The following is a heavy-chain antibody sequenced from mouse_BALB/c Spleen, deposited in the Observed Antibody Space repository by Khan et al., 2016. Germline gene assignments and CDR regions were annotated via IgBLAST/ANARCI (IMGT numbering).Heavy chain of an antibody. D-gene: IGHD2-3*01. CDR3: ARDLHDDYYRYLDA. CDR1: GFTFTDYY. J-gene: IGHJ1*01. V-gene: IGHV7-3*02. CDR2: ARNKANGFTS. Sequence: EVELVESGGGLVQPGGSLRLSCTTSGFTFTDYYMSWVRQPPGEAPEWLGFARNKANGFTSEYSASVKGRFTIARDNAQSILYLQMNTLRLDDSATDYCARDLHDDYYRYLDAWGAGTTVTVAA.